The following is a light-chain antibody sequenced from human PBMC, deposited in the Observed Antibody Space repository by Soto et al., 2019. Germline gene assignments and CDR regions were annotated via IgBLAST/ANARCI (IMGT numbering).Light chain of an antibody. J-gene: IGKJ1*01. Sequence: DIMMTQSPDSLAVSLGERATINCKSSQSVLYSSNNKNYLAWYQQKPGQPPKLLIYWASTRESGVPDRFSGSGSGTDFTLTIRSLQAEDVAVYYCQQYYRPWTFGQGTKVEIK. CDR1: QSVLYSSNNKNY. V-gene: IGKV4-1*01. CDR2: WAS. CDR3: QQYYRPWT.